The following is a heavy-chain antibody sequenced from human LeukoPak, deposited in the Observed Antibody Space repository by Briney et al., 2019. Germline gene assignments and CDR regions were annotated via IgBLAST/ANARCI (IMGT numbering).Heavy chain of an antibody. CDR1: GFSFSSTG. J-gene: IGHJ4*02. D-gene: IGHD5-18*01. CDR2: IRYHGFDK. Sequence: GGSLRLSCAASGFSFSSTGMHWVRQPPGKGLEWVAFIRYHGFDKYYADSVKGRFTISRDNAKTSLFLQMNSLRAEDTAVYYCARDLSGITGYTYGRWIDYWGQGTLVTVSS. V-gene: IGHV3-30*02. CDR3: ARDLSGITGYTYGRWIDY.